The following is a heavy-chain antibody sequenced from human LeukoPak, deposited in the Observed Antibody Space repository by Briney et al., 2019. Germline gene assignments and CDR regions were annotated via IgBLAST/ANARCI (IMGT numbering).Heavy chain of an antibody. V-gene: IGHV4-4*02. CDR1: GFSITSGYW. CDR3: TRNAAYCLDL. J-gene: IGHJ5*02. D-gene: IGHD2-21*01. Sequence: SGTLSLTCAVSGFSITSGYWWSWVRQPPGKGLEWIGEISHSLNTNYNPSHKSRVTISADASRNQFSLKLNSATAADTAVYYCTRNAAYCLDLWGQGTPVTVAS. CDR2: ISHSLNT.